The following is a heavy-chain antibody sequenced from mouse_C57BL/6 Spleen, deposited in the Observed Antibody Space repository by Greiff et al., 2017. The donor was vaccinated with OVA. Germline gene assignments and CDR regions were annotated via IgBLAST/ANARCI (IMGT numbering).Heavy chain of an antibody. Sequence: EVNLVESGGGLVKPGGSLKLSCAASGFTFSSYAMSWVRQTPEKRLEWVATISDGGSYTYYPDNVKGRFTLSRDNAKNNLYLQMSHLKSEDTAMYYCARDRGDGFAYWGQGTLVTVSA. CDR3: ARDRGDGFAY. CDR2: ISDGGSYT. CDR1: GFTFSSYA. D-gene: IGHD2-3*01. J-gene: IGHJ3*01. V-gene: IGHV5-4*01.